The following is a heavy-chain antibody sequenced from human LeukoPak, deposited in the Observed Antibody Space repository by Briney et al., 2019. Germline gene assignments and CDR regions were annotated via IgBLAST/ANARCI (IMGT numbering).Heavy chain of an antibody. CDR2: IIPIFGTA. CDR3: AGSTMVRGVWDY. J-gene: IGHJ4*02. V-gene: IGHV1-69*01. Sequence: SVKVSCKASGGTFSSYGISWVRQAPGQGLEWMGGIIPIFGTANYAQKFQGRVTITADESTSTVYMELSSLRSGDTAVYYCAGSTMVRGVWDYWGQGTLVTVSS. D-gene: IGHD3-10*01. CDR1: GGTFSSYG.